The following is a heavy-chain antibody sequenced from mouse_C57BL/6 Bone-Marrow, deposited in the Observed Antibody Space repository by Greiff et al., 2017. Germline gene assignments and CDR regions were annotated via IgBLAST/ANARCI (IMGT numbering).Heavy chain of an antibody. CDR2: IWSGGST. CDR3: ARDGYPAWFAY. D-gene: IGHD2-3*01. CDR1: GFSLTSYG. Sequence: QVQLKESGPGLVQPSQSLSITCTASGFSLTSYGVHWVRQSPGKGLEWLGVIWSGGSTDYNAAFISRLSISKDNSKRQVFLKRNILQADDTAIYYCARDGYPAWFAYWGQGTLVTVSA. J-gene: IGHJ3*01. V-gene: IGHV2-2*01.